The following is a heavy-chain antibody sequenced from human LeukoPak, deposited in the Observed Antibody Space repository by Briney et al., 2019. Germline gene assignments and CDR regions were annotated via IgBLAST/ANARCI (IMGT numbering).Heavy chain of an antibody. V-gene: IGHV3-23*01. Sequence: GGSLRLSCAASGFTFSSYAMSWVHQAPGKGLEWVSAISGSGGSTYYADSVKGRFTISRDNSKNTLYLQMNSLRAEDTAVYYCAKSSDYGDYFFDYWGQGTLVTVSS. CDR2: ISGSGGST. D-gene: IGHD4-17*01. CDR3: AKSSDYGDYFFDY. CDR1: GFTFSSYA. J-gene: IGHJ4*02.